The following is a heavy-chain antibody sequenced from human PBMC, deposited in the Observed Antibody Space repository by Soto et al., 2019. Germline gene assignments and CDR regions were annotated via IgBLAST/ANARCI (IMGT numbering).Heavy chain of an antibody. J-gene: IGHJ4*02. CDR2: TYYRSKWNS. CDR1: GDSVSRTSVA. V-gene: IGHV6-1*01. Sequence: SQTLSLTCAISGDSVSRTSVAWNWIRQSPPRGLEWLGRTYYRSKWNSDHAVSVRGRITINPDTSKSQFSLQLNSVTPEDTAVYYCVRGQFSAFDCWGQGTRVNVSS. CDR3: VRGQFSAFDC.